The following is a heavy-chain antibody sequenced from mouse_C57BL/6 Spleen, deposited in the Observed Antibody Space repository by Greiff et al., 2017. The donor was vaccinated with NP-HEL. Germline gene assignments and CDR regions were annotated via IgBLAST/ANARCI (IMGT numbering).Heavy chain of an antibody. CDR2: FHPYNDDT. V-gene: IGHV1-47*01. CDR1: GYTFTTYP. J-gene: IGHJ4*01. CDR3: ARGDYGYSYAMDY. D-gene: IGHD2-2*01. Sequence: VKLQESGAELVKPGASVKMSCKASGYTFTTYPIEWMKQNHGKSLEWIGNFHPYNDDTKYNEKFKGKATLTVEKSSSTVYLELSRLTSDDSAVYYCARGDYGYSYAMDYGGQGTSVTVSS.